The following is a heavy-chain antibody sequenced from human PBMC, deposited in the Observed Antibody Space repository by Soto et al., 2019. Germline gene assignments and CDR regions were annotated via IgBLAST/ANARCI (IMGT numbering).Heavy chain of an antibody. Sequence: VASVKVSCKASGGTFSSYAISWVRQAPGQGLEWMGGIIPIFGTANYAQKFQGRVTITADESTSTAYMELSSLRSEDTAVYYCASSDGADSSGYPSGHWGQGTLVTVSS. CDR1: GGTFSSYA. CDR3: ASSDGADSSGYPSGH. D-gene: IGHD3-22*01. V-gene: IGHV1-69*13. J-gene: IGHJ4*02. CDR2: IIPIFGTA.